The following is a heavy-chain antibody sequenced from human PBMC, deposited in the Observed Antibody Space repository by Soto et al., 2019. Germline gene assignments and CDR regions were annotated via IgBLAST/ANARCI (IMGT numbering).Heavy chain of an antibody. CDR2: IYPGDSDA. CDR3: ARRTRPEMTTSTTTTVEGFDF. Sequence: GESLKISCKGSGYNFSNYWIGWVRQMPGKGLEWMGIIYPGDSDARYSPSFEGQVTMSADKSIDTAYLQWSSLKASDTAMYYCARRTRPEMTTSTTTTVEGFDFWGQGTLVTVSS. CDR1: GYNFSNYW. D-gene: IGHD4-4*01. V-gene: IGHV5-51*01. J-gene: IGHJ4*02.